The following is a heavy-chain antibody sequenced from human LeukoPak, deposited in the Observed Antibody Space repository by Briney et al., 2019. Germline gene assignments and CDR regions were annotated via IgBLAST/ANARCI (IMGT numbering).Heavy chain of an antibody. Sequence: ASVKVSCKASGYTFTEHFIHWVRQAPGQGLQYMGWIHPASANTVYAQMFHGRVTLTRDTPATTTYMELSGLRSDDTAVYYCARDLRPANLWGQGTLVTISS. CDR1: GYTFTEHF. V-gene: IGHV1-2*02. D-gene: IGHD1-7*01. CDR3: ARDLRPANL. CDR2: IHPASANT. J-gene: IGHJ4*02.